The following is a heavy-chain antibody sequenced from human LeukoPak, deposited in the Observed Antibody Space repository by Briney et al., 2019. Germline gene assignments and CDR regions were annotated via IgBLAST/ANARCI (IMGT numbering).Heavy chain of an antibody. V-gene: IGHV4-34*01. J-gene: IGHJ6*02. CDR3: VRGLQLWSRSLAYYYYGMDV. D-gene: IGHD5-18*01. CDR2: INHSGST. Sequence: SETLSLTCAVYGGSFSGYYWSWIRQPPGKGLEWIGEINHSGSTNYNPSLKSRVTISVDTSKNQFSLKLSSVTAADTAVYYCVRGLQLWSRSLAYYYYGMDVRGQGTTVTVSS. CDR1: GGSFSGYY.